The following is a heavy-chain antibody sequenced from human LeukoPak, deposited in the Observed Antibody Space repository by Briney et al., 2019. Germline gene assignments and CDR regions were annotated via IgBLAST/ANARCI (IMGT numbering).Heavy chain of an antibody. V-gene: IGHV4-59*01. CDR3: ARGFIRAWYFDL. D-gene: IGHD3-10*01. Sequence: PSETLSLTCTVSGGSISSYYWSWIRQPPGKGLEWIGYIYYSGSTNYNPSLKSRVTISVDTSKNQFSLKLSSVTAADTAVYYCARGFIRAWYFDLWGRGTLVTVSS. J-gene: IGHJ2*01. CDR2: IYYSGST. CDR1: GGSISSYY.